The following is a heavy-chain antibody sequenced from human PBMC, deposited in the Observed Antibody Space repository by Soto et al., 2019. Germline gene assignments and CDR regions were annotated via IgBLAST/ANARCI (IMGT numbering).Heavy chain of an antibody. D-gene: IGHD1-26*01. CDR3: AASLSFSGWFDP. CDR2: IVVGSGNT. J-gene: IGHJ5*02. V-gene: IGHV1-58*02. Sequence: SVKVSCKASGFTFTSSAMQWVRQARGQRLEWIGWIVVGSGNTNYAQKFQERVTITRDMSTSTAYMELSSLRSEDTAVYYCAASLSFSGWFDPWGQGTLVTVSS. CDR1: GFTFTSSA.